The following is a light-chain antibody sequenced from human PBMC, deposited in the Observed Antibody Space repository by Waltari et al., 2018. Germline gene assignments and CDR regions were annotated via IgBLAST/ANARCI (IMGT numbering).Light chain of an antibody. CDR2: KAS. J-gene: IGKJ4*01. CDR1: YNISTW. V-gene: IGKV1-5*03. CDR3: QQYSSYPALT. Sequence: DIQMTQSPSTVSASVADRVTTTCRASYNISTWLAWYQQKQGKAPNPLVHKASILESGVPSRFSGSGSGTEFTLTISSLQPDDFATYFCQQYSSYPALTFGGGTKVEIK.